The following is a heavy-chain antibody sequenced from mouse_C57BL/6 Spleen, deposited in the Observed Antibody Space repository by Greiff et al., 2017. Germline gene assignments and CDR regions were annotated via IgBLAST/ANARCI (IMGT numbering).Heavy chain of an antibody. CDR1: GYTFTSYG. D-gene: IGHD1-1*01. CDR3: AREGFGSSYVWYFDV. J-gene: IGHJ1*03. CDR2: IYPRSGNT. Sequence: QVQLQQSGAELARPGASVKLSCKASGYTFTSYGISWVKQRTGQGLEWIGEIYPRSGNTYYNEKFKGKATLTADKSSSTAYMELRSLTSEDSAVYFCAREGFGSSYVWYFDVWGTGTTVTVSS. V-gene: IGHV1-81*01.